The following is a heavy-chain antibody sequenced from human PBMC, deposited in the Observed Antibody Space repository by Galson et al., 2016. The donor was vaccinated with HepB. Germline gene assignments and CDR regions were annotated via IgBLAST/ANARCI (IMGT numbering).Heavy chain of an antibody. V-gene: IGHV4-59*11. Sequence: LRLSCAASGFTFSSHAMNWVRQAPGKELEWIGYIYYGGSTHSHPSLKSRVTISVDTSKNQFSLKLSSVTAADTAVYYCARDVGFYDSGTWEKNAFDVWGPGTMVTVSS. CDR3: ARDVGFYDSGTWEKNAFDV. J-gene: IGHJ3*01. CDR2: IYYGGST. CDR1: GFTFSSHA. D-gene: IGHD3-22*01.